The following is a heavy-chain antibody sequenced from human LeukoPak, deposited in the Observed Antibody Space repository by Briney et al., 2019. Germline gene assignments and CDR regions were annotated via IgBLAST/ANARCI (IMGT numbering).Heavy chain of an antibody. CDR3: AKGSSSWYFSFDY. CDR1: GFTFSSYA. J-gene: IGHJ4*02. CDR2: ISGSGGST. Sequence: PGGSLRLSCAASGFTFSSYAMSWVRQAPGKGLEWVSAISGSGGSTYYADSVKGRFTISRDNPKNTLYLQMNSLRAEDTAVYYCAKGSSSWYFSFDYWGQGTLVTVSS. D-gene: IGHD6-13*01. V-gene: IGHV3-23*01.